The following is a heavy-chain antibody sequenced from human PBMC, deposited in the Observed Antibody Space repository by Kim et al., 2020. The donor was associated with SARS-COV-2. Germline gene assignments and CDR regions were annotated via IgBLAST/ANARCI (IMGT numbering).Heavy chain of an antibody. V-gene: IGHV3-11*06. D-gene: IGHD2-15*01. Sequence: GGSLRLSCAASGFTFSDYYMSWIRQAPGKGLEWVSYISSSSSYTNYADSVKGRFTISRDNAKNSLYLQMNSLRAEDTAVYYCARDLVVVAEGYYYYGMDVWGQGTTVTVSS. CDR3: ARDLVVVAEGYYYYGMDV. CDR1: GFTFSDYY. CDR2: ISSSSSYT. J-gene: IGHJ6*02.